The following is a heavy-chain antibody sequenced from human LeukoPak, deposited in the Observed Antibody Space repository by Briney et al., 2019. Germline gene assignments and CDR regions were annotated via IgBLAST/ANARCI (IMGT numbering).Heavy chain of an antibody. Sequence: GSLRLSCAASGFTFSSNAMSWVRQAPGKGLEWVSAISGSGGITYYADSVKGRFTISRDNSKNTLYLQMNSLRAEDTAVYYCAKDLGYYGSGSSAFDYWGQGTLVTVSS. CDR2: ISGSGGIT. CDR3: AKDLGYYGSGSSAFDY. V-gene: IGHV3-23*01. CDR1: GFTFSSNA. D-gene: IGHD3-10*01. J-gene: IGHJ4*02.